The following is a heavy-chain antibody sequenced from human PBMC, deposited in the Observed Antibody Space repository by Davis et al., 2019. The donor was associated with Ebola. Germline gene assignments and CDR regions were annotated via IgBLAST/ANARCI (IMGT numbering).Heavy chain of an antibody. V-gene: IGHV3-73*01. J-gene: IGHJ3*02. Sequence: PGGSLRLSCAASGFTFSSYAMSWVRQAPGKGLEWVGRIRSKANSYATAYAASVKGRFTISRDDSKNTAYLQMNSLKTEDTAVYYCTTTVTRVSGAFDIWGQGTMVTVSS. D-gene: IGHD4-17*01. CDR3: TTTVTRVSGAFDI. CDR2: IRSKANSYAT. CDR1: GFTFSSYA.